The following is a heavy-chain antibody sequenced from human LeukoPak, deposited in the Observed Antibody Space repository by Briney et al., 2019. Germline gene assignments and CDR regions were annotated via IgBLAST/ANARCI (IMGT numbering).Heavy chain of an antibody. Sequence: SETLSLTCAVYGGTFSGYFWSWIRQSPGKGLEWIGEITYSGSTNSNPTLESRLTISQDISKDRFSLKLSSVTAADTAVYYCARYYDVLTGYYTFDYWGQGTLVTVSS. CDR1: GGTFSGYF. CDR3: ARYYDVLTGYYTFDY. CDR2: ITYSGST. J-gene: IGHJ4*02. V-gene: IGHV4-34*01. D-gene: IGHD3-9*01.